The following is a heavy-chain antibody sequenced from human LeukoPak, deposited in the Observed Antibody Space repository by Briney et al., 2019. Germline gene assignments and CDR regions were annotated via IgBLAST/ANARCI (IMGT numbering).Heavy chain of an antibody. J-gene: IGHJ4*02. D-gene: IGHD3-16*01. CDR3: ARELRTFDS. CDR2: IKHNGNEK. V-gene: IGHV3-7*01. CDR1: GFTFSSYW. Sequence: GGSLRLSCAASGFTFSSYWMTWVRQAPGKGLEWVANIKHNGNEKNYVDSVEGRFTISRDNAKNSLSLQMNSLRAEDTAVYYCARELRTFDSWGQGTLVTASS.